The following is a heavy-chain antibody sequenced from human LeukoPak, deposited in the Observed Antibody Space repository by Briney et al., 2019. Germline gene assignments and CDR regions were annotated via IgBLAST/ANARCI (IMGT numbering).Heavy chain of an antibody. CDR3: ARTYQLLYGGAFDI. CDR2: IIPIFGTA. D-gene: IGHD2-2*02. J-gene: IGHJ3*02. V-gene: IGHV1-69*05. CDR1: GGTFSSYA. Sequence: ASVKVSCKASGGTFSSYAISWVRQAPGQGLEWMGGIIPIFGTANYAQKFQGRVTITTDESTSTAYMELSSLRSEDTDVYYCARTYQLLYGGAFDIWGQGTIVTVSS.